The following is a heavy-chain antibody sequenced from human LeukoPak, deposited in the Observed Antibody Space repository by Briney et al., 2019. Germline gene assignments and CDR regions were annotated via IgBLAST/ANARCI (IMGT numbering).Heavy chain of an antibody. CDR3: ARVPCPETSSRFHY. V-gene: IGHV1-2*02. Sequence: ASVKVSCKTSGYPFTDYYMNWLRQAPGQGLEWMGRIDPNSGGTNYAQKLQVGVTMTRDTSISTVYMELSGLISDDTAVYYCARVPCPETSSRFHYWAEGTVVTVSS. J-gene: IGHJ4*02. CDR2: IDPNSGGT. CDR1: GYPFTDYY.